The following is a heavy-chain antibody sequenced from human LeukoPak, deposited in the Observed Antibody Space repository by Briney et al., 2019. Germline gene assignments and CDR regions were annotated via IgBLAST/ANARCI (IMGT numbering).Heavy chain of an antibody. J-gene: IGHJ5*01. CDR3: AKAGYCSTTSCSNWFDC. CDR2: ISSSSSYI. Sequence: PGGSLRLSCAASGFTFSSYSMNWVRQAPGKGLEWVSSISSSSSYIYYADSVKGRFTISRDNAKNSLYLQMNSLRAEDTAVYYCAKAGYCSTTSCSNWFDCWGQGTLVTVSS. CDR1: GFTFSSYS. V-gene: IGHV3-21*04. D-gene: IGHD2-2*01.